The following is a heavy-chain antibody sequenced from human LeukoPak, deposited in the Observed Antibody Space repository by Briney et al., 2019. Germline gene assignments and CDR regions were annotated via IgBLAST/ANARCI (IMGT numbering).Heavy chain of an antibody. CDR1: GLTFSSSG. Sequence: PGGSLRLSCAASGLTFSSSGMHWVRQAPGKGLEWVAFISYDGSNRYYADSVKGRFTISRDNSKNTLYLQMNSLRAEDTAVYYCAKGEGSTSCYDYWGQGTLVTVSS. CDR3: AKGEGSTSCYDY. J-gene: IGHJ4*02. V-gene: IGHV3-30*02. CDR2: ISYDGSNR. D-gene: IGHD2-2*01.